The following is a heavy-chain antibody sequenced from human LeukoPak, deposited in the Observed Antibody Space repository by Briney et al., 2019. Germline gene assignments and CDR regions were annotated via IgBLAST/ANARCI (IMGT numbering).Heavy chain of an antibody. CDR3: ARSGSGSYYQLLHY. CDR2: ISASGGSA. D-gene: IGHD3-10*01. Sequence: PGGSLTLSCAASGFTFSRYAMSWVRQAQGKGPEWVSGISASGGSAYLADSVKGRFTISRDNAKNSLYLQMNSLRAEDTAVYYCARSGSGSYYQLLHYWGQGTLVTVSS. CDR1: GFTFSRYA. V-gene: IGHV3-23*01. J-gene: IGHJ4*02.